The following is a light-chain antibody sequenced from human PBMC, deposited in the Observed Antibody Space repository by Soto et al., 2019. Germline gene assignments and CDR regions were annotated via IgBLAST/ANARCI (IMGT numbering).Light chain of an antibody. Sequence: DIQMTQSPSSLSASLGDRVTITCRASQTIRTYLNWYQQKPGKAPKLLIYDASNLETGVPSRFSGLGSGTDFTFTISSLQPEDIATYYCQQYDNLPPGITFGPGTKVDI. CDR2: DAS. CDR1: QTIRTY. CDR3: QQYDNLPPGIT. J-gene: IGKJ3*01. V-gene: IGKV1-33*01.